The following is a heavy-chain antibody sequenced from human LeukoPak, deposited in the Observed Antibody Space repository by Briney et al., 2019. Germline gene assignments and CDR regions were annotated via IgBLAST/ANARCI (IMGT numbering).Heavy chain of an antibody. Sequence: GGSLRLSCAASGFTFSSYAMSWVRQAPGKGLEWVSAISGSGGSTYYADSVKGRFTISRDNSKNTLYLQMNSLRAEDTAVYYCAKEIKFMTTVTTGAFDIWGQGTMVTVSS. V-gene: IGHV3-23*01. CDR2: ISGSGGST. CDR3: AKEIKFMTTVTTGAFDI. D-gene: IGHD4-17*01. J-gene: IGHJ3*02. CDR1: GFTFSSYA.